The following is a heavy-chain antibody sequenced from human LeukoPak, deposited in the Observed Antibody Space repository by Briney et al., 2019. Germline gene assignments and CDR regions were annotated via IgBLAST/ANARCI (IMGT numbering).Heavy chain of an antibody. Sequence: ASVKVSCKASGYTFTSYGISWVRQAPGQGLEGMGWISAYNGNTNYAQKLQGRVTMTTDTSTSTASMELRSLRSDDTAVYYCARGLQETLAWLKAFSAFDIWGQGTMVTVSS. CDR1: GYTFTSYG. CDR3: ARGLQETLAWLKAFSAFDI. D-gene: IGHD5-24*01. V-gene: IGHV1-18*01. J-gene: IGHJ3*02. CDR2: ISAYNGNT.